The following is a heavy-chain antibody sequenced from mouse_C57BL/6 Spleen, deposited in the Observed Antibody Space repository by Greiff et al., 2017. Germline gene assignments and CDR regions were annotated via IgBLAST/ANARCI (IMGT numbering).Heavy chain of an antibody. J-gene: IGHJ2*01. D-gene: IGHD1-1*01. V-gene: IGHV1-55*01. Sequence: QVQLQQPGAELVKPGASVKMSCKASGYTFTSYWITWVKQRPGQGLEWIGDIYPGSGSTNYNEKFKSKATLTVDTSASPAYMQLSSRTSEDSAVYYGSRRYYGSSWDYFDYWGQGTTLTVSS. CDR3: SRRYYGSSWDYFDY. CDR1: GYTFTSYW. CDR2: IYPGSGST.